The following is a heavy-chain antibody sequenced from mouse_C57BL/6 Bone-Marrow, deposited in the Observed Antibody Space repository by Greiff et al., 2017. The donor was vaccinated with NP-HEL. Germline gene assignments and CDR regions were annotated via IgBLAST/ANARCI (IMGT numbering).Heavy chain of an antibody. V-gene: IGHV3-6*01. CDR1: GYSITSGYY. Sequence: ESGPGLVKPSQSLSLTCSVTGYSITSGYYWNWIRQFPGNKLEWMGYISYDGSNNYNPSLKNRISITRDTSKNQFFLKLNSVTTEDTATYYCAYYYGSSYYAMDYWGQGTSVTVSS. J-gene: IGHJ4*01. CDR3: AYYYGSSYYAMDY. CDR2: ISYDGSN. D-gene: IGHD1-1*01.